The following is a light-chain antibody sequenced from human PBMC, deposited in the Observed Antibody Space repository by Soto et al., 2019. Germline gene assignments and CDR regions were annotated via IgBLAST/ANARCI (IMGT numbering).Light chain of an antibody. CDR3: QQANSFLPLT. Sequence: EIVMTQSPATLSVSPGERATLSCRASQSVSSNLAWYQQKPGQAPRLLIYGASTRATGIPARFSGSGSGTEFTLTISSLQPEDFATYYCQQANSFLPLTFGGGTKVDIK. CDR2: GAS. CDR1: QSVSSN. J-gene: IGKJ4*01. V-gene: IGKV3D-15*01.